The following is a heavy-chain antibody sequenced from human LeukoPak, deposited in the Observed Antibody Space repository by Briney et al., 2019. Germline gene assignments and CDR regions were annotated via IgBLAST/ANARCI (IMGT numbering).Heavy chain of an antibody. CDR3: ARYLRHCSTSSCYHFDY. V-gene: IGHV4-59*01. CDR1: GDSISSYY. D-gene: IGHD2-2*01. Sequence: SETLSLTCTVSGDSISSYYCTWLRQLPGKGLEWIGYVHYSGGTNYNPSLKSRVTISLDTSKNQFSLTLSSVTAADTAIYYCARYLRHCSTSSCYHFDYWGQGILVTVSS. J-gene: IGHJ4*02. CDR2: VHYSGGT.